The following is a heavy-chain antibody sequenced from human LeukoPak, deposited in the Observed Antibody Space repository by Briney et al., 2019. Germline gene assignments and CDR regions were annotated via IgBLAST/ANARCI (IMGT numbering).Heavy chain of an antibody. V-gene: IGHV3-7*01. Sequence: GGSLRLSCAASGFAFSSYWMSWVRQAPGKGLEWVAYMKEDGREIYYVDSVKGRFTISRDNAENSVFLQMNSLRAEDTAVYFCARGVYAFDVWGQGTLVTVSS. CDR1: GFAFSSYW. CDR2: MKEDGREI. CDR3: ARGVYAFDV. J-gene: IGHJ3*01.